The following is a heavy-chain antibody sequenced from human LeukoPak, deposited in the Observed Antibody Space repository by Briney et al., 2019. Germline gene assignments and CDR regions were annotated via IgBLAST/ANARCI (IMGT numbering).Heavy chain of an antibody. D-gene: IGHD5-12*01. CDR1: GYTFTSYA. V-gene: IGHV1-3*01. CDR3: AGLGYSGYDYWFDP. Sequence: ASVKVSCKASGYTFTSYAMHWVRQAPGQRLEWMGWINAGNGNTKYSQKFQGRVTITRDTSASTAYMELSSLRSEDTAVYYCAGLGYSGYDYWFDPWGQEPWSPSPQ. CDR2: INAGNGNT. J-gene: IGHJ5*02.